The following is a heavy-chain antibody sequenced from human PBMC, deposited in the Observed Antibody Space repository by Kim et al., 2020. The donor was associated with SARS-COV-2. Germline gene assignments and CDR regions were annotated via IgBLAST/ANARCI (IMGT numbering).Heavy chain of an antibody. Sequence: NYAQKFQGRVTMTADESTSTAYMGLSSLRSEDTAVYYCAGWVGGSGSLGYWGQGTLVTVSS. D-gene: IGHD3-10*01. CDR3: AGWVGGSGSLGY. V-gene: IGHV1-69*01. J-gene: IGHJ4*02.